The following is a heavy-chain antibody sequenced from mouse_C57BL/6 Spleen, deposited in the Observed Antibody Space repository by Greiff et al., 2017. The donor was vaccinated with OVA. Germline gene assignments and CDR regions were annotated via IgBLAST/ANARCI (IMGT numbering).Heavy chain of an antibody. V-gene: IGHV1-39*01. J-gene: IGHJ2*01. D-gene: IGHD1-1*01. Sequence: EVKVVESGPELVKPGASVKISCKASGYSFTDYNMNWVKQSNGKSLEWIGVINPNYGTTSYNQKFKGKATLTVDQSSSTAYMQLNSLTSEDSAVYYCARCNYGTYYFDYWGQGTTLTVSS. CDR2: INPNYGTT. CDR1: GYSFTDYN. CDR3: ARCNYGTYYFDY.